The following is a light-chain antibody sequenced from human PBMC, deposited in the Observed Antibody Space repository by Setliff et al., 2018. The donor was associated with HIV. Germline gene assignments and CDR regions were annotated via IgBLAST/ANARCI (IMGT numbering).Light chain of an antibody. Sequence: QSALTQPASVSGSPGQSITISCTGTSSDVGGYNYVSWYQQHPGKAPKLRIYDVSNRPSGVSNRLSGSKSGNTASLTISGLQAEDEADYYCSSYTSTSTLFVFGTGTKVTV. CDR3: SSYTSTSTLFV. CDR2: DVS. CDR1: SSDVGGYNY. V-gene: IGLV2-14*03. J-gene: IGLJ1*01.